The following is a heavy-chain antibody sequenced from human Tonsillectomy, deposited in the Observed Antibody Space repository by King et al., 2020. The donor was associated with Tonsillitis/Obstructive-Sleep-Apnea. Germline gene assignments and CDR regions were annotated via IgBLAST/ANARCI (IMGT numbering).Heavy chain of an antibody. J-gene: IGHJ4*02. CDR3: AKDNGLDY. CDR2: ISWDGGST. V-gene: IGHV3-43*01. CDR1: GFTFDDYT. Sequence: VQLVESGGVVVQPGGSLRLSCAASGFTFDDYTMHWVRHAPGKGLEWVSVISWDGGSTYYADSVKGRFTISRDNSKNSLYLQMNSLRTEDTALYYFAKDNGLDYWGQGTLVTVSS.